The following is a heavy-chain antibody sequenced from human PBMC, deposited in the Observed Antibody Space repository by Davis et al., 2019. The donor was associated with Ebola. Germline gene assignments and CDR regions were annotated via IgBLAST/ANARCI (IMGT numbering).Heavy chain of an antibody. CDR1: GFLFSSYA. CDR3: AKDLTSYYGSGDFFDY. Sequence: PGGSLRLSCVASGFLFSSYAMSWVRQAPGRGLEWVSSISASGGATFYADSVKGRIVMSRDNSNDTLYLRMNNLRAEDTAIYYCAKDLTSYYGSGDFFDYWGRGILVTVSS. V-gene: IGHV3-23*01. CDR2: ISASGGAT. J-gene: IGHJ4*02. D-gene: IGHD3-10*01.